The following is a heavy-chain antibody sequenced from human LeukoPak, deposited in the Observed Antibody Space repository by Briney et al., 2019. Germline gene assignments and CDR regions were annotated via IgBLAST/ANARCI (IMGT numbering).Heavy chain of an antibody. J-gene: IGHJ4*02. CDR1: GYTFTSYG. V-gene: IGHV1-18*01. D-gene: IGHD3-9*01. CDR2: ISAYNGNT. Sequence: ASVKVSCKASGYTFTSYGISWVRQAPGQGLEWMGWISAYNGNTNYAQKLQGRVTMTTDTSTSTAYMELRSLRSDDTAVYYCAREEYYDILTGYPDYWGQGTLVTVSS. CDR3: AREEYYDILTGYPDY.